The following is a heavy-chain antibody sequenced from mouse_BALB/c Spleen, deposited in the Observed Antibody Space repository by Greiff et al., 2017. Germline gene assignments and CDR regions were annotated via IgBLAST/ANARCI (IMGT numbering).Heavy chain of an antibody. D-gene: IGHD4-1*01. CDR2: IYPGDGDT. CDR1: GYTFTSYW. V-gene: IGHV1-87*01. CDR3: ARNWDWYFDV. J-gene: IGHJ1*01. Sequence: VQLQQSGAELARPGASVKLSCKASGYTFTSYWMQWVKQRPGQGLEWIGAIYPGDGDTRYTQKFKGKATLTADKSSSTAYMQLSSLASEDSAVYYCARNWDWYFDVWGAGTTLTVSS.